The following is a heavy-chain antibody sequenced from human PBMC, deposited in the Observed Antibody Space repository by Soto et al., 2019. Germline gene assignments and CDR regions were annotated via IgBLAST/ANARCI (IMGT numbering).Heavy chain of an antibody. CDR3: AKEAYSGPLAY. Sequence: QVQLVESGGGVVQPGRSLRLSCAASGFTFSSYGMHWVRQAPGKGLEWVADISYDGSNKYDADSVKGRFTISRDNSKNTLYLEMNGLRAEDTAVYYCAKEAYSGPLAYWGQGTLVTVSS. J-gene: IGHJ4*02. D-gene: IGHD2-15*01. CDR2: ISYDGSNK. V-gene: IGHV3-30*18. CDR1: GFTFSSYG.